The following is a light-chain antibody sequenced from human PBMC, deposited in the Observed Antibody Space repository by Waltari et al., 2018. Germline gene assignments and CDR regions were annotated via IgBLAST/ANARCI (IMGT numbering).Light chain of an antibody. V-gene: IGLV8-61*01. CDR2: STN. CDR1: SGSVSTTYY. CDR3: LLYMGSGITV. Sequence: QAVVTQEPSFSVSPGGTVTLTCGLSSGSVSTTYYPSWYQQTPGQAPRTLIYSTNTRSSGVPDRFSGSILENKAALTITGAQADDESDYYRLLYMGSGITVFGTGTRVTVL. J-gene: IGLJ1*01.